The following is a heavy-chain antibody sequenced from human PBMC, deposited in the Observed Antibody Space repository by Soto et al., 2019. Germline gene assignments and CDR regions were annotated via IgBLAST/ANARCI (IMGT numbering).Heavy chain of an antibody. D-gene: IGHD3-10*01. V-gene: IGHV4-31*03. J-gene: IGHJ5*02. CDR2: IYYSGST. Sequence: PSETLSLTCTVSGGSISSGGYYWSWIREHPGKGLEWIGYIYYSGSTYYNPSLKSRVTISVDTSKNQFSLKLSSVTAADTAVYYCARLRRVWFGELATPGRGDWFDPWGQGTLVTVSS. CDR3: ARLRRVWFGELATPGRGDWFDP. CDR1: GGSISSGGYY.